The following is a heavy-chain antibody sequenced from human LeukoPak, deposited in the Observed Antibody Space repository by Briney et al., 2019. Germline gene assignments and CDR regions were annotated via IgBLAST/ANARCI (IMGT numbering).Heavy chain of an antibody. D-gene: IGHD5-18*01. V-gene: IGHV3-30*03. J-gene: IGHJ4*02. CDR1: GLTFSSYG. CDR2: ISYDGSNK. CDR3: ARDFSGGGYSYGCPDY. Sequence: GGSLRLSCAASGLTFSSYGMHWVRQAPGKGLEWVAVISYDGSNKYYADSVKGRFTISRDNAKNSLYLQMNSLRAEDTAVYYCARDFSGGGYSYGCPDYWGQGTLVTVSS.